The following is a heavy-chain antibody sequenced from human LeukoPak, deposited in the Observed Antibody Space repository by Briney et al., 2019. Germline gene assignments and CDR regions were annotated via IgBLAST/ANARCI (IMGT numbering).Heavy chain of an antibody. CDR1: GYTLTSYG. CDR2: ISGYNGNT. Sequence: ASVKVSCKASGYTLTSYGISWVRLAPGQGLEWMGWISGYNGNTNYAQKLQGRVTTTTDTSTSTAYMELRSLRSDDTAVYYCVRDRPTAMESSFYFYGMDVWGQGTTVTVSS. D-gene: IGHD5-18*01. J-gene: IGHJ6*02. CDR3: VRDRPTAMESSFYFYGMDV. V-gene: IGHV1-18*01.